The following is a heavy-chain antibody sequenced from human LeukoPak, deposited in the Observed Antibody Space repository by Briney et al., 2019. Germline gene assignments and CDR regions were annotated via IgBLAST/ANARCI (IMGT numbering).Heavy chain of an antibody. Sequence: PSETLSLTCTVSGGSISSGSYYWSWIRQPAGKGLEWIGRIYTSGSTNYNPSLKSRVTISVDTSKNQFSLKLSSVTAADTAVYYCAREYVGLLSPEWFDPWGQGTLVTVSS. CDR3: AREYVGLLSPEWFDP. V-gene: IGHV4-61*02. J-gene: IGHJ5*02. CDR2: IYTSGST. D-gene: IGHD3-3*01. CDR1: GGSISSGSYY.